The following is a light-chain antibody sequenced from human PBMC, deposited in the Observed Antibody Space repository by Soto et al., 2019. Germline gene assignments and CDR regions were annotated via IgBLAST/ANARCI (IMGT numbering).Light chain of an antibody. CDR1: QSVSNSY. V-gene: IGKV3-20*01. CDR2: VAS. CDR3: QHYGGSSLT. J-gene: IGKJ1*01. Sequence: EIVLTQSPGTLSLSPGERATLSCRASQSVSNSYLAWYQQKPGQAPRLLIYVASSSATGIPDRFSGSGYGTDLTLTISRLEPEDFEVSYCQHYGGSSLTFGQGTKVEI.